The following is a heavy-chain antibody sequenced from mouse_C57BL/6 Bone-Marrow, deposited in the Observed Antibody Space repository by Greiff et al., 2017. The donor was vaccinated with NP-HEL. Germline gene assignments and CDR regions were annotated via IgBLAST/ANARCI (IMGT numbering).Heavy chain of an antibody. Sequence: EVQGVESGGGLVQPGGSLKLSCAASGFTFSDYYMYWVRQTPEKRLEWVAYISNGGGSTYYPDTVKGRFTISRDNAKNTLYLQMSRLKSEDTAMYYCAGYDGYYVGFAYWGQGTLVTVSA. CDR3: AGYDGYYVGFAY. D-gene: IGHD2-3*01. V-gene: IGHV5-12*01. CDR2: ISNGGGST. J-gene: IGHJ3*01. CDR1: GFTFSDYY.